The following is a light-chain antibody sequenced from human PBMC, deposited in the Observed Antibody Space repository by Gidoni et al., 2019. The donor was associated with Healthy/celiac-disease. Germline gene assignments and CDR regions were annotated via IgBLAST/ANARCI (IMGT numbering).Light chain of an antibody. CDR1: QSVSSN. Sequence: EIVMTQSPATLSVSPGERATLNCRASQSVSSNLAWYQQKTGQAPRLLLYGASTRATGIPARFSGSGSGTEFTITISSRQSEDFAVYYYQQYNNWPPVTFGGGTKVEIK. CDR3: QQYNNWPPVT. CDR2: GAS. V-gene: IGKV3-15*01. J-gene: IGKJ4*01.